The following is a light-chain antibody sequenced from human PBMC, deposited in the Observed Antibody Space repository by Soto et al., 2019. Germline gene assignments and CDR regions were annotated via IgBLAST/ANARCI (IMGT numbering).Light chain of an antibody. V-gene: IGKV1-39*01. CDR2: ATA. Sequence: DLQMTQSPSSLSASVGDRVTITCRARESITGYLNWFQQKPGKAPKLLIYATATLHTGVPSRFSGSVSGTDFTLTISSLQPEDYATYYCQQGFRTPAITCGQGTRLDIK. J-gene: IGKJ5*01. CDR1: ESITGY. CDR3: QQGFRTPAIT.